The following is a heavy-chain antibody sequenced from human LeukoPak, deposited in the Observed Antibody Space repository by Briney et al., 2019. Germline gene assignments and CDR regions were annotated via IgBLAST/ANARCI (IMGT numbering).Heavy chain of an antibody. V-gene: IGHV3-64D*09. J-gene: IGHJ4*02. CDR1: GFTFSSYG. CDR3: VKSGTWADFDS. Sequence: SGGSLRLSCSASGFTFSSYGMHWVRQAPGKGLEYVSGISNKGGSTYYADSVKGRFTISRDNSKNTLHLQMSSLRADGTAVYYCVKSGTWADFDSWGQGTLVTVSS. D-gene: IGHD1-26*01. CDR2: ISNKGGST.